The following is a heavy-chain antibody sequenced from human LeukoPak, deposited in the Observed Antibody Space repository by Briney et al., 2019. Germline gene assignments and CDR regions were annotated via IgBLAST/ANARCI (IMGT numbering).Heavy chain of an antibody. J-gene: IGHJ4*02. Sequence: SGGSLRLSCAASGFTFSSSAMSWVRQAPGKGLEWVSAISNNGGYTYYADSVQGRFTISRDNSKSTLYLQMNSLRAEDTAVYYCAKNLYYYDSSGPSKYFDYWGQGTLVTVSS. CDR3: AKNLYYYDSSGPSKYFDY. D-gene: IGHD3-22*01. CDR1: GFTFSSSA. V-gene: IGHV3-23*01. CDR2: ISNNGGYT.